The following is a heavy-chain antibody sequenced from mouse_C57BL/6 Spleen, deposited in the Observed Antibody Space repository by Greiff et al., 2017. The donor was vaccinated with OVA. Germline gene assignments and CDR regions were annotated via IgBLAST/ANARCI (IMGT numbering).Heavy chain of an antibody. CDR3: ARVEGLTGRGAWFAY. Sequence: EVNLVESGGGLVKPGGSLKLSCAASGFTFSSYAMSWVRQTPEKRLEWVATISDGGSYTYYPDNVKGRFTISRDNAKNNLYLQMSHLKSEDTAMYYCARVEGLTGRGAWFAYWGQGTLVTVSA. V-gene: IGHV5-4*03. CDR1: GFTFSSYA. CDR2: ISDGGSYT. J-gene: IGHJ3*01. D-gene: IGHD4-1*01.